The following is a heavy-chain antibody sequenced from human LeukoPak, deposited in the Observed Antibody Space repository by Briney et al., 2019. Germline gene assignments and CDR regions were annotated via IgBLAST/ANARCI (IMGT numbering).Heavy chain of an antibody. J-gene: IGHJ4*02. CDR2: INHSGST. Sequence: SETLSLTCTVSGASINDYYWSWIRQPPGKGLEWIGEINHSGSTNYNPSLKSRVTISVDTSKNQFSLKLSSVTAADTAVYYCARGLIRGYSYGYGFDYWGQGTLVTVSS. CDR1: GASINDYY. CDR3: ARGLIRGYSYGYGFDY. V-gene: IGHV4-34*01. D-gene: IGHD5-18*01.